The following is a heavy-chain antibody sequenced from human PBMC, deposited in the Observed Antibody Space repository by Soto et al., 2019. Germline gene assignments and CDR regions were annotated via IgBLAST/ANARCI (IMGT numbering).Heavy chain of an antibody. CDR2: IRNKANSYAT. J-gene: IGHJ3*02. Sequence: PGGSLRLSCAASGFTFSGSAMHWVRQPSGKGLEWVGRIRNKANSYATGYAASVKGRVTISRDDSKNTAYLQMNSLKSEDTAVYYCTTRIAVAGTEDVLDMWGQGTVVT. CDR3: TTRIAVAGTEDVLDM. V-gene: IGHV3-73*01. CDR1: GFTFSGSA. D-gene: IGHD6-19*01.